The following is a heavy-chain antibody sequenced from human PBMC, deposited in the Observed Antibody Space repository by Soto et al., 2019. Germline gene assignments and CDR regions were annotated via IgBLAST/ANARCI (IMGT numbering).Heavy chain of an antibody. CDR1: GGTFSSYP. CDR2: VIPCFGTS. CDR3: ARVGHITNYGMAV. V-gene: IGHV1-69*01. Sequence: QVQLVQSGAEVKKPGSSVTVSCGASGGTFSSYPINWVRQAPGQGLEWMGGVIPCFGTSNYAQKFQGRVTITADESTSTAYMELRSLRSDDTAVDYCARVGHITNYGMAVWGQGTTVTVSS. D-gene: IGHD1-26*01. J-gene: IGHJ6*02.